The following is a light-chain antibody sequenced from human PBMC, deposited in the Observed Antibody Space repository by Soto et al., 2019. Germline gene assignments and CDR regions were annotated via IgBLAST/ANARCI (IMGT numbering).Light chain of an antibody. Sequence: DIQMTQSPSSLSASVGDRVTITCQASQDISNYLNWYQQKPGKAPKLLIYDASNLETGVPSRFSGSGSGRDFTFTISSLQPEDIATYYCRQYDNLPPTFGGGTKVEIK. V-gene: IGKV1-33*01. J-gene: IGKJ4*01. CDR3: RQYDNLPPT. CDR1: QDISNY. CDR2: DAS.